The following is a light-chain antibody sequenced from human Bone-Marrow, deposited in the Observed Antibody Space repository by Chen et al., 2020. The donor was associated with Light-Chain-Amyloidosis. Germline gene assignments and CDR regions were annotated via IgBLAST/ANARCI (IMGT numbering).Light chain of an antibody. CDR1: SSDVGGYNF. CDR3: SSYTTSGTLV. Sequence: QSALTQPASVSGSPGQSITISCTGTSSDVGGYNFVSWYQQYPGKVPKLMIYEVTNRPSGVSNLFSGSKSGNTASLTISGLQAEDEADYYCSSYTTSGTLVFGTGTKVTVL. J-gene: IGLJ1*01. V-gene: IGLV2-14*03. CDR2: EVT.